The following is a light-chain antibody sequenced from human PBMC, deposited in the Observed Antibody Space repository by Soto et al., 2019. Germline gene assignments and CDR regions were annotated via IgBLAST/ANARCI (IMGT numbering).Light chain of an antibody. J-gene: IGKJ5*01. CDR2: AAS. V-gene: IGKV3D-15*01. Sequence: EIVMTQSPATRSVSPGEGATLSCRASQSVSSKLAWYQQKPGQAPRLLIYAASTRATGVPARFSGSGSGTEFTLTISSLQSEDFAVYYCQQYNNWPPITFGQGTRLEIK. CDR1: QSVSSK. CDR3: QQYNNWPPIT.